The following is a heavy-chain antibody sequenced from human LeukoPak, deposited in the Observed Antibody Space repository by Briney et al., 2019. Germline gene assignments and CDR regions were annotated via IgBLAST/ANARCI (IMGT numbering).Heavy chain of an antibody. D-gene: IGHD3-3*01. V-gene: IGHV6-1*01. J-gene: IGHJ4*02. CDR2: TYYRSKWYH. CDR3: ARDKGRRFLEWFHISGPFDY. Sequence: SQTLSLTCAISGDSVSSNSAAWNWIRQSPSRGLEWLGRTYYRSKWYHDYAVSVKSRITINPDTSKNQFSLQLNSVTPEDTAVYYCARDKGRRFLEWFHISGPFDYWGQGTLVTVSS. CDR1: GDSVSSNSAA.